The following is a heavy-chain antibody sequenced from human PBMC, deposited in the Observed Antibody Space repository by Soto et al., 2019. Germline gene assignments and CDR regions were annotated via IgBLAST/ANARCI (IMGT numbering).Heavy chain of an antibody. J-gene: IGHJ4*02. V-gene: IGHV1-3*01. CDR1: RYSFTTYA. CDR2: INAGNGDT. CDR3: ARDPGTGAALRAYHFDY. Sequence: ASVKVSWKASRYSFTTYALHLVRQAPGQRLEWMGWINAGNGDTKYSEKFQGRVTITRDTSANTAYMELSSLRSEDTSVYYCARDPGTGAALRAYHFDYWGQGTLVSVSS. D-gene: IGHD1-1*01.